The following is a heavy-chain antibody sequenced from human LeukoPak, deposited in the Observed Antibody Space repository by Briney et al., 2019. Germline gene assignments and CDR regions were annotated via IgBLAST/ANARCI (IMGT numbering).Heavy chain of an antibody. J-gene: IGHJ6*03. Sequence: GGSLRLSCAASGFTFSSYWMHWVRQAPGKGLVWVSRINSDGSSTSYADSVKGRFTISRDNSKNTLYLQMNSLRAEDTAVYYCAKDHYDSSGYYSYYYYYYMDVWGKGTTVTVSS. D-gene: IGHD3-22*01. CDR3: AKDHYDSSGYYSYYYYYYMDV. CDR2: INSDGSST. CDR1: GFTFSSYW. V-gene: IGHV3-74*01.